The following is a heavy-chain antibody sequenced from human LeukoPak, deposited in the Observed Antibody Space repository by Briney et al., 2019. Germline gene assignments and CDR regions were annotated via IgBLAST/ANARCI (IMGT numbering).Heavy chain of an antibody. CDR2: IWYDGSKK. J-gene: IGHJ4*02. CDR3: ARAHSSSSTFDL. V-gene: IGHV3-33*01. D-gene: IGHD6-6*01. CDR1: GFTFGDYG. Sequence: GSLRLSCAASGFTFGDYGIHWVRQAPGQGLEWVALIWYDGSKKYYADSVKGRFTISRDNTKNTLYLQLNSLRADDTAVYYCARAHSSSSTFDLWGQGTLVTVSS.